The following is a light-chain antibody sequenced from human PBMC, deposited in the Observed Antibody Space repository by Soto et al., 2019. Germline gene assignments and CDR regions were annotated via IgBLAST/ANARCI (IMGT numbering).Light chain of an antibody. CDR3: TSYAGTNNLVV. CDR2: EVS. V-gene: IGLV2-8*01. CDR1: SSDVGGYNY. J-gene: IGLJ2*01. Sequence: QSVLTQPPSASGSPGQSVTISCTGTSSDVGGYNYVSWYQQHPGKAPKLMIYEVSKRPSGVPDRFSGSKSGNTASLTVSGLQAEDEADYYCTSYAGTNNLVVSGGGTQLTVL.